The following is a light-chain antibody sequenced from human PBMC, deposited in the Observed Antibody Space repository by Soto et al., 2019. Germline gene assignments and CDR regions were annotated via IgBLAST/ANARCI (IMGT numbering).Light chain of an antibody. CDR2: GAS. Sequence: EIVMTQSPATLSVSPGERATLSCRASHSVSSNLAWYQQKPGQAPRLLIYGASTRATGIPARFSGSGSGTEFTLTISSLQSEDFAVYYCQHYNNWPTWTFGQGTKVEIK. CDR3: QHYNNWPTWT. V-gene: IGKV3-15*01. CDR1: HSVSSN. J-gene: IGKJ1*01.